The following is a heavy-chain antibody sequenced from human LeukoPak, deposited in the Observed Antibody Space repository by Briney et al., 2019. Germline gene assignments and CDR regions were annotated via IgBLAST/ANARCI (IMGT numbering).Heavy chain of an antibody. CDR3: ARVSGSYYEVLDY. V-gene: IGHV4-61*02. CDR2: IYTSGST. D-gene: IGHD1-26*01. Sequence: SQTLSLTCTVSGGSISSGSYYWSWIRQPAGKGLEWIGRIYTSGSTNYNPSLKSRVTISVDTSKNQFSLKLSSVTAADTAVYYCARVSGSYYEVLDYWGQGTLVTVSS. J-gene: IGHJ4*02. CDR1: GGSISSGSYY.